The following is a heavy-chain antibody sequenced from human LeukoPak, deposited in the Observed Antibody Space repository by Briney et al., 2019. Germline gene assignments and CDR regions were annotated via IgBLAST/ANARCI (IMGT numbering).Heavy chain of an antibody. CDR3: AKDQVGATTD. Sequence: GGSLRLSCAASGFTFSNCAMSWVRQAPGKGLEWVSTIDIGGSTYYADSVKGRFTISRDNSKNTLYLQMNSLRAEDTAVYYCAKDQVGATTDWGQGTLVTVSS. J-gene: IGHJ4*02. V-gene: IGHV3-23*01. D-gene: IGHD1-26*01. CDR1: GFTFSNCA. CDR2: IDIGGST.